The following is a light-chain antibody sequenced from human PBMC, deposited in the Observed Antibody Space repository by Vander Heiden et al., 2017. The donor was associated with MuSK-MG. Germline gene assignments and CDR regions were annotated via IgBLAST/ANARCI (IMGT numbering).Light chain of an antibody. CDR1: KSDIGHNF. Sequence: QLVLTQPPSLSPAPGQRVTVACSGSKSDIGHNFVSWYQHLPGTAPKLLIYETTKRPSGIPDRFSASKSGTSATLAITGLRTGDEADYYCATWDGSLTAFGGGTKLTVL. CDR3: ATWDGSLTA. CDR2: ETT. V-gene: IGLV1-51*02. J-gene: IGLJ2*01.